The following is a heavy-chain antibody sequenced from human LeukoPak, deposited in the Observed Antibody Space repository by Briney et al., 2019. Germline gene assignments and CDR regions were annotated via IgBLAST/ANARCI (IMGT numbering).Heavy chain of an antibody. J-gene: IGHJ2*01. D-gene: IGHD4-17*01. CDR1: GGTFSSYA. CDR2: LNPSGGST. V-gene: IGHV1-46*01. Sequence: ASVKVSCKASGGTFSSYAISWVRQAPGQGLEWMGLLNPSGGSTSYAQKFQGRVTMTRDTSTSTVYMELSSLRSEDTAVYYCARGGTTVTPDKNYWYFDLWGRGTLVTVSS. CDR3: ARGGTTVTPDKNYWYFDL.